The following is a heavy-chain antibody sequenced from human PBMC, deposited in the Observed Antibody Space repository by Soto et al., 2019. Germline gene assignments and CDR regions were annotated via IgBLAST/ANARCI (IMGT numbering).Heavy chain of an antibody. CDR3: ARYIPGVRYYGMDV. CDR1: GFTFSNYW. D-gene: IGHD2-2*01. CDR2: INGNGSST. J-gene: IGHJ6*02. Sequence: GGSLRLSCAASGFTFSNYWVHWVRQVPGKGLVWVSRINGNGSSTSYADSVKGRFTISRDNARNTLYLQMYSLRAEDTAVYYCARYIPGVRYYGMDVWGRGTTVTVS. V-gene: IGHV3-74*01.